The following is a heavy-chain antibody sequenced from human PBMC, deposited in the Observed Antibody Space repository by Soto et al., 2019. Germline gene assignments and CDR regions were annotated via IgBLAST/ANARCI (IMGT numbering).Heavy chain of an antibody. V-gene: IGHV4-39*01. Sequence: QLQLQESGPGLVKPSETLSLTCTVSDGSISSSSYYWGWIRQPPGKGLEWIGSIYYSGSTYYNPSLKCRVTRSVETSKNQFRLKLSSVTAADTAVYYCARSFLEWLLPPYYFDYWGQGTLVTVSS. CDR2: IYYSGST. J-gene: IGHJ4*02. CDR3: ARSFLEWLLPPYYFDY. CDR1: DGSISSSSYY. D-gene: IGHD3-3*02.